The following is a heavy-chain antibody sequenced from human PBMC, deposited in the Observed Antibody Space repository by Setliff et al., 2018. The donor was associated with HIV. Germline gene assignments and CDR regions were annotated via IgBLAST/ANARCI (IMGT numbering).Heavy chain of an antibody. Sequence: GGSLRLSCAASGFSFRNFGMHWVRQAPGKGLEWVAVIWYDGTNTYYADSVKGRFTISRDNSKNTLYLQMDSLRIEDTAVYYCPRGPFGSGSPKNGFEYWGQGTLVTVSS. CDR1: GFSFRNFG. CDR3: PRGPFGSGSPKNGFEY. J-gene: IGHJ4*02. V-gene: IGHV3-30*19. CDR2: IWYDGTNT. D-gene: IGHD3-10*01.